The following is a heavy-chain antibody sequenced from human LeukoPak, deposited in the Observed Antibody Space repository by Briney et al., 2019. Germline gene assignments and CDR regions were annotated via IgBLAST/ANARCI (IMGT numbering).Heavy chain of an antibody. D-gene: IGHD3-22*01. CDR2: FYPADSDT. J-gene: IGHJ4*02. V-gene: IGHV5-51*01. CDR1: GYSFTNYW. CDR3: ARRFTDSSGCYPFDY. Sequence: GESLKISCKGSGYSFTNYWIGWVRQMPGKGLEWMGIFYPADSDTKYSPSFQGQVTISADKSISTAYLQWSSLKASDTAMYYCARRFTDSSGCYPFDYWGQGTLVTVSS.